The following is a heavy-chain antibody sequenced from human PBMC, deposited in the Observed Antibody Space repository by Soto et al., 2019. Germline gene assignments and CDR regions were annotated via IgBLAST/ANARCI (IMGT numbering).Heavy chain of an antibody. V-gene: IGHV1-18*01. Sequence: ASVKGSRKASGYTFTRSGISWVRQAPGQGLEWMGWISTYNGDTNYAQTFQGRVTMTTDTSTSTVHMEVRSLRDEDTAVYYCAREIMITFGGVIGPAYVMDVWGQGTTVTVSS. J-gene: IGHJ6*02. CDR3: AREIMITFGGVIGPAYVMDV. D-gene: IGHD3-16*02. CDR2: ISTYNGDT. CDR1: GYTFTRSG.